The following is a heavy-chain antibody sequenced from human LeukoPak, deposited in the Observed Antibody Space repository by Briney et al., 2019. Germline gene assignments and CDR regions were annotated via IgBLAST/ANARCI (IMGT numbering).Heavy chain of an antibody. J-gene: IGHJ6*02. CDR1: GFTFSSYA. CDR3: ARDNQPSLLWFGELSTPYYYYGMDV. D-gene: IGHD3-10*01. V-gene: IGHV3-30-3*01. Sequence: GGSLRLSCAASGFTFSSYAMHWVRQAPGKGLEWVAVISYDGSNKYYADSVKGRFTISRDNAKNSLYLQMNSLRAEDTAVYYCARDNQPSLLWFGELSTPYYYYGMDVWGQGTTVTVPS. CDR2: ISYDGSNK.